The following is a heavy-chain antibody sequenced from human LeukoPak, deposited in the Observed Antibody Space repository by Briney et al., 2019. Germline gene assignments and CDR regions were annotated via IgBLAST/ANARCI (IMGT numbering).Heavy chain of an antibody. CDR3: ARWYSSGWAFDY. CDR2: IHYSGST. Sequence: SETLSLTCTVSGGTISSYYWNWIRQPPGKGLEWMGYIHYSGSTKYNPSLNSRVTISVDTSKNQFSLKLSSVTAADTAVYYCARWYSSGWAFDYWGQGTLVTVSS. D-gene: IGHD6-19*01. J-gene: IGHJ4*02. V-gene: IGHV4-59*08. CDR1: GGTISSYY.